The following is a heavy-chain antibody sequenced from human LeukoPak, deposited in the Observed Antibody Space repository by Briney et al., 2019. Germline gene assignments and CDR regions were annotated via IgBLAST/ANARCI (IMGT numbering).Heavy chain of an antibody. Sequence: GASVRVSCKASGYTFTSYHMHWVRQAPGQGLEWMGLINLSGGSTTYAQRFQGRVTLTRDTSTSTVYMELSSLRSEDTAVYYCAASYDYGDYGWFDPWGQGTLVTVSS. CDR2: INLSGGST. CDR3: AASYDYGDYGWFDP. D-gene: IGHD4-17*01. CDR1: GYTFTSYH. J-gene: IGHJ5*02. V-gene: IGHV1-46*01.